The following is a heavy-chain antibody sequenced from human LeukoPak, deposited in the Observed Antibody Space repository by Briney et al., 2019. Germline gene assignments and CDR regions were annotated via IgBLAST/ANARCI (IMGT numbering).Heavy chain of an antibody. CDR1: GFTFDDYA. CDR2: ISGDGGST. J-gene: IGHJ4*02. V-gene: IGHV3-43*02. Sequence: GGSLRLSCAASGFTFDDYAMHWVRQAPGKGVEWVSLISGDGGSTYYADSVKGRFTISRDNSKNSLYLQMNSLRTEDTALYYCAKVFDTAMAQGGFDYWGQGTLVTVSS. D-gene: IGHD5-18*01. CDR3: AKVFDTAMAQGGFDY.